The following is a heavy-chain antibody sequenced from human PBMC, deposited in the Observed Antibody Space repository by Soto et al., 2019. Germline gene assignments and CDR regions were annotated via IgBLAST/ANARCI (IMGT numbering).Heavy chain of an antibody. V-gene: IGHV1-18*01. CDR2: ISAYNGNT. D-gene: IGHD3-10*01. Sequence: QVQLVQSGAEVKKPGASVKVSCKASGYTFTSYGISWVRQAPGQGLEWMGWISAYNGNTNYAKKLQGRVTMTTDTAPSKATMGLRSLHSCDTEVYYCASVRNDGWLPGFWELRGMDVSAQGTAATPSS. CDR1: GYTFTSYG. J-gene: IGHJ6*02. CDR3: ASVRNDGWLPGFWELRGMDV.